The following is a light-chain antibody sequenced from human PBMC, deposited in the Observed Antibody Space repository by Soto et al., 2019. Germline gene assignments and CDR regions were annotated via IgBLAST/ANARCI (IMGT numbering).Light chain of an antibody. CDR3: QQYGSSPPYT. J-gene: IGKJ2*01. Sequence: EIVLTQSPGTLSLSPGERATLSCRASQSVSSSYLAWYQQKPGQAPRLLIYGASSRATGIPDRFSGSGSGTDFTLTSSTLEPEDFAVYYCQQYGSSPPYTFGQGTQLEIK. CDR1: QSVSSSY. CDR2: GAS. V-gene: IGKV3-20*01.